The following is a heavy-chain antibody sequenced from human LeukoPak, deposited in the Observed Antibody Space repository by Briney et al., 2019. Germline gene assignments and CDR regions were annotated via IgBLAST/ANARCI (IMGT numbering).Heavy chain of an antibody. CDR3: AKDSSSWSFDY. V-gene: IGHV3-30*02. D-gene: IGHD6-13*01. CDR2: IRYGGSNK. Sequence: GGSLRLSCAASGFTFSSYGMHWVRQAPGKGLEWVSFIRYGGSNKYYADSVKGRFTISRDNSKNTLYLQMNSLRAGDTAVYYCAKDSSSWSFDYWGQGTLVTVSS. J-gene: IGHJ4*02. CDR1: GFTFSSYG.